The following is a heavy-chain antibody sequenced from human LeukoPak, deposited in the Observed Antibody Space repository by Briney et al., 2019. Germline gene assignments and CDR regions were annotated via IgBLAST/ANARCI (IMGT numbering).Heavy chain of an antibody. CDR3: ARVGHGGYSYGYSNWFDP. Sequence: SETLSLTCAVYGGSFSGYYWSWIRQPPGKGLEWIGEIDHSGSTNYNPSLKSRVTISVDTSKNQFSLKLSSVTAADTAVYYCARVGHGGYSYGYSNWFDPWGQGTLVTVSS. J-gene: IGHJ5*02. V-gene: IGHV4-34*01. D-gene: IGHD5-18*01. CDR1: GGSFSGYY. CDR2: IDHSGST.